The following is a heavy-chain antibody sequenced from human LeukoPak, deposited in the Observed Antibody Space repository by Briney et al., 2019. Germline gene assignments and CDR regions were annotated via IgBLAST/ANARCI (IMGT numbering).Heavy chain of an antibody. V-gene: IGHV1-69*01. CDR3: ARDYDYVWGSYRYTKSYYYYMDV. Sequence: GASVKVSCKASGGTFSSYAISWVRQAPGQGLEWMGGIIPIFGTANYAQKFQGRVTITADESTSTAYMELSSLRSEDTAVYYCARDYDYVWGSYRYTKSYYYYMDVWGKGTTVTVPS. D-gene: IGHD3-16*02. CDR1: GGTFSSYA. J-gene: IGHJ6*03. CDR2: IIPIFGTA.